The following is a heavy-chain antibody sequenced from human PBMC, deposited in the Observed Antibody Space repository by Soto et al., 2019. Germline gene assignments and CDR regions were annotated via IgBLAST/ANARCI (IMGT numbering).Heavy chain of an antibody. V-gene: IGHV3-30-3*01. CDR2: RSSDGYNT. CDR3: ARDGPHISIFGYGDY. Sequence: PGASLRLSCAASGFTFSNYVMHWVQPAPGKGLGWVSHRSSDGYNTYDADSVKGRFTTSRDNFSNSLYLQMSSLRTADTAVYFCARDGPHISIFGYGDYWAQGSLVTVS. D-gene: IGHD3-3*01. CDR1: GFTFSNYV. J-gene: IGHJ4*02.